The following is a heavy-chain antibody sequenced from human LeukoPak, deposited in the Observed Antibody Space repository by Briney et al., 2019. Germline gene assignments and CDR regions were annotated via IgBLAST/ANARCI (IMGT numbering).Heavy chain of an antibody. J-gene: IGHJ5*02. CDR3: ARDAILWFGECNNWFDP. V-gene: IGHV1-2*02. D-gene: IGHD3-10*01. CDR2: INPKSGGT. Sequence: GASVKVSCKASGYTFTGYYMHWVRQAPGQGLEWMGWINPKSGGTNYAQKFQGRVTMTRDTSISTAYMELSRLRSDDTAVYYCARDAILWFGECNNWFDPWGQGTLVTVSS. CDR1: GYTFTGYY.